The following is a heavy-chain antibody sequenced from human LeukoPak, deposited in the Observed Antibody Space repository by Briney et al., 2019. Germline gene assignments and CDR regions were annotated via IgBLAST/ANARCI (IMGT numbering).Heavy chain of an antibody. CDR3: ARGYSYGQRFDY. CDR1: GGSFSGYY. V-gene: IGHV4-34*01. J-gene: IGHJ4*02. Sequence: SETLSLTCAIYGGSFSGYYWSWIRQPPGKGLEWIGEINHSGSTNYNPSLKSRVTISVDTSKNQFSLKLSSVTAADTAVYYCARGYSYGQRFDYWGQGTLVTVSS. CDR2: INHSGST. D-gene: IGHD5-18*01.